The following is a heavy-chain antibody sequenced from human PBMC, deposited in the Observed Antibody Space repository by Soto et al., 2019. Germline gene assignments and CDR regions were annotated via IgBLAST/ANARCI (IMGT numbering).Heavy chain of an antibody. D-gene: IGHD2-2*01. CDR2: IDWDDDK. CDR1: GFSLSTSGMC. J-gene: IGHJ6*02. Sequence: SGPTLVNPTQTLTLTCTFSGFSLSTSGMCVSWIRQPPGKALEWLALIDWDDDKYYSTSLKTRLTISKDTSKNQVVLTMTNMDPVDTATYYCARIRVLGYCSSTSCSPPGYYGMDVWGQGTTVTVSS. CDR3: ARIRVLGYCSSTSCSPPGYYGMDV. V-gene: IGHV2-70*01.